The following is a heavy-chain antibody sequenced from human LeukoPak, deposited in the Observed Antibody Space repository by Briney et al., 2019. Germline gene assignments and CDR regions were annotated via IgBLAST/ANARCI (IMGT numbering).Heavy chain of an antibody. J-gene: IGHJ4*02. D-gene: IGHD6-13*01. Sequence: GASVKVSCKASGGTFSSYAISWVRRAPGQGLEWMGGIIPIFGTANYAQKFQGRVTITADESTSTAYMELSSLRSEDTAVYYCARAPPMAAAGTYFDYWGQGTLVTVSS. CDR3: ARAPPMAAAGTYFDY. V-gene: IGHV1-69*13. CDR1: GGTFSSYA. CDR2: IIPIFGTA.